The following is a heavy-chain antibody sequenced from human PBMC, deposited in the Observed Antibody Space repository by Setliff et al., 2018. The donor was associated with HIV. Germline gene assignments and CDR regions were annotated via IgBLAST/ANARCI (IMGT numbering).Heavy chain of an antibody. CDR1: AGSLSGYY. CDR3: ARRTSFKGGAGAGHFDY. CDR2: INDSGNT. V-gene: IGHV4-34*01. D-gene: IGHD3-16*01. J-gene: IGHJ4*02. Sequence: PSETLSLTCDVYAGSLSGYYWSWIRQSPGKGLEWIGEINDSGNTNYNPSLKSRFTISIDTSKNHFSLRLKSVTTADTAVFYGARRTSFKGGAGAGHFDYWGQGTPVTVSS.